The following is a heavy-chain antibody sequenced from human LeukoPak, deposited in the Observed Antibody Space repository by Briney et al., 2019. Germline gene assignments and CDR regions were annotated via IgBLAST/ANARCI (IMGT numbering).Heavy chain of an antibody. V-gene: IGHV1-69*05. D-gene: IGHD3-3*01. CDR3: ARGGIFGVVITPFDY. J-gene: IGHJ4*02. CDR2: IIPIFCTA. Sequence: GASVKVSCKASGGTFSSYAISWVRQAPGQGLEWMGGIIPIFCTANYAQKFQGRVTITTDESTGTAYMELSSLRSEDTAVYYCARGGIFGVVITPFDYWGQGTLVTVSS. CDR1: GGTFSSYA.